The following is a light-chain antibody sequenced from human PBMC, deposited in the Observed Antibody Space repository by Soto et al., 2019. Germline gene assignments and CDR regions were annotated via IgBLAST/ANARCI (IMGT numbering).Light chain of an antibody. J-gene: IGKJ1*01. Sequence: DIQMTQSPSTLSASVGDRFTITCRASQTINTWVAWYQQKPGKAPKLLIYDASSLESGVPSRVSGSGSGTEFTLTISSLQPDDFATYYCQQYNTFWTFGPGTKVDIK. CDR3: QQYNTFWT. V-gene: IGKV1-5*01. CDR1: QTINTW. CDR2: DAS.